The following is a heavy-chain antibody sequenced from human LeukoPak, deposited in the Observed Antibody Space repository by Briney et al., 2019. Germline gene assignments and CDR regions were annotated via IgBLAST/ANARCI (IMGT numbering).Heavy chain of an antibody. CDR2: IYFTGST. CDR3: AKGGTPYYYGMDV. CDR1: GGSVSSNSYY. J-gene: IGHJ6*02. D-gene: IGHD1-26*01. V-gene: IGHV4-61*01. Sequence: PSETLSLTCTVSGGSVSSNSYYWSWIRQPPGKGLGWIGYIYFTGSTNYNPSLKSRVTISGDTSKNQFSLKVRSVTAADTAVYYCAKGGTPYYYGMDVWGQGTTVTVSS.